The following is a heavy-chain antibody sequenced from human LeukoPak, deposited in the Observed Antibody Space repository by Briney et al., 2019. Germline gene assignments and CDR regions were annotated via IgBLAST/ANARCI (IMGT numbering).Heavy chain of an antibody. CDR2: IKSKTDGGTT. Sequence: GGSLRLSCAASGFSFNTYNMNWVRQAPGKGLEWVGRIKSKTDGGTTDYAAPVKGRFTISRDDSKNTLYLQMNSLKTEDTAVYFCTTESYYYYYMDVWGKGTTVTVSS. J-gene: IGHJ6*03. V-gene: IGHV3-15*01. CDR3: TTESYYYYYMDV. CDR1: GFSFNTYN.